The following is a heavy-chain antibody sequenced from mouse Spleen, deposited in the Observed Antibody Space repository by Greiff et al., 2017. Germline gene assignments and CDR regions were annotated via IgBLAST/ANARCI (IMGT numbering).Heavy chain of an antibody. Sequence: VKLMESGGGLVKLGGSLTLSCAASGFTFSSYAMSWVRQTPEKRLEWVATISSGGGNTSNPDSVKGRFTISSDNAKHNLYLQMSSVKSEDTAMYYCARPLYYGNSWFSYWGQGTLVTGSA. J-gene: IGHJ3*01. CDR3: ARPLYYGNSWFSY. D-gene: IGHD2-1*01. V-gene: IGHV5-9*04. CDR1: GFTFSSYA. CDR2: ISSGGGNT.